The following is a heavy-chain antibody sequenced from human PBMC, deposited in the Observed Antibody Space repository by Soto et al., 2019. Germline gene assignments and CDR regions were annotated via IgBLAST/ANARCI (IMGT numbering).Heavy chain of an antibody. Sequence: PSETLSLTCAVSASSISSAYFWGWIRQPPGKGLEWIATIFHTGGTYYNPSLKSRVTISVDTSNNQFSLRLNSVTAADTALYFCARAHAPTLPFDYWGQGTLVTVSS. V-gene: IGHV4-38-2*01. D-gene: IGHD2-15*01. CDR3: ARAHAPTLPFDY. J-gene: IGHJ4*01. CDR1: ASSISSAYF. CDR2: IFHTGGT.